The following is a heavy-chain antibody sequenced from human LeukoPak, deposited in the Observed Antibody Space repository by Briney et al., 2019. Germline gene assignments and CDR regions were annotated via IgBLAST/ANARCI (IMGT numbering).Heavy chain of an antibody. J-gene: IGHJ4*02. CDR3: ARKRTGDQGYYFDY. Sequence: SGTLSLTCTVSGGSVSSGRYYWSWIRQPPGQGLGWIGYFYYSGSTNYNPSLKTRVTISVDTSKNQFSLKVSSVTAADTAVYYCARKRTGDQGYYFDYWGQGTLVTVSS. CDR1: GGSVSSGRYY. V-gene: IGHV4-61*01. D-gene: IGHD1-1*01. CDR2: FYYSGST.